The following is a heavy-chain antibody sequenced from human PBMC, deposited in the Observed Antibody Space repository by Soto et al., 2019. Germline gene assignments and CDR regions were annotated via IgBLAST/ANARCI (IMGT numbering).Heavy chain of an antibody. CDR2: ISSRSSYI. J-gene: IGHJ6*02. Sequence: EVQLVEPGGGLVKPGGSMRLSCKASGFTFSDYTMNWVRQAPGKGLEWVSSISSRSSYISYADSVKGRFTISRDNAKKSLYLQMNSLRAEDTAVYYCASAHTMVRGAIYGMDVWGQGTTVTVSS. CDR1: GFTFSDYT. CDR3: ASAHTMVRGAIYGMDV. D-gene: IGHD3-10*01. V-gene: IGHV3-21*01.